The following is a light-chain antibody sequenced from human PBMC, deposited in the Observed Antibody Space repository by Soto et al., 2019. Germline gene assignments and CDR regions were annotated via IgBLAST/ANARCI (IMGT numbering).Light chain of an antibody. CDR2: GAS. CDR1: QSVSSD. Sequence: EIVMTQSPSTLSVSPGDRATISCRASQSVSSDLAWYQKKPGQAPRLLIYGASTRATGIPARFSGSGSGTEFTLTITSLQSEDFAVYYCQQYNNWWTFGQGTRVEIK. CDR3: QQYNNWWT. V-gene: IGKV3-15*01. J-gene: IGKJ1*01.